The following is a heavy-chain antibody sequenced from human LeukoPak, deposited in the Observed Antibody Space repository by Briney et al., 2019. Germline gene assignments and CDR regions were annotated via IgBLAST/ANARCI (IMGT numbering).Heavy chain of an antibody. CDR1: GFTFSTYV. CDR3: VRGTGY. V-gene: IGHV3-64D*06. Sequence: GGSLRLCCSVSGFTFSTYVMHWVRQATGKGLEYVSAISSNGDNTYYADSVKGRFTISGDNSKNTLYLQMSSLRADDTAVYYCVRGTGYWGQGTLVTVSS. CDR2: ISSNGDNT. J-gene: IGHJ4*02.